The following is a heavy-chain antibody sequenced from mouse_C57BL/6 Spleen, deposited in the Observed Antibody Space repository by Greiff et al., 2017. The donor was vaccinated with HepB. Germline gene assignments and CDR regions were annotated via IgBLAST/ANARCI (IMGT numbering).Heavy chain of an antibody. V-gene: IGHV1-53*01. D-gene: IGHD2-4*01. J-gene: IGHJ2*01. Sequence: QVQLQQPGTELVKPGASVKLSCKASGYTFNSYWMHWVKQRPGQGLEWIGNINPSNGGTNYNEKFKSKATLTVDKYSSTAYMQLSSMTSEDSAVYYCARGGDDYDVRRDFDYWGQCTTLTVSS. CDR2: INPSNGGT. CDR3: ARGGDDYDVRRDFDY. CDR1: GYTFNSYW.